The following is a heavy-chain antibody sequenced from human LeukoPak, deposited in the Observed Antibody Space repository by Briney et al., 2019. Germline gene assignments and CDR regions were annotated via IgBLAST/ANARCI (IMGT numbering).Heavy chain of an antibody. V-gene: IGHV3-20*04. J-gene: IGHJ4*02. D-gene: IGHD3-16*01. CDR2: INWNGGST. CDR1: GFTFDDYG. Sequence: GGSLRLSCAASGFTFDDYGMSWVRRAPGKGLEWVSGINWNGGSTGYADSVKGRFTISRDNSKNTLYLQMNSLRAEDTAVYYCARALGDPKGFYYFDYWGQGTLVTVSS. CDR3: ARALGDPKGFYYFDY.